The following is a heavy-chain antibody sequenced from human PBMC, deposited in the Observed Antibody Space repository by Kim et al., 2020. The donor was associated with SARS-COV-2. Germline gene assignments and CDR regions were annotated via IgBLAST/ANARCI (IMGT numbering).Heavy chain of an antibody. J-gene: IGHJ4*02. CDR2: GNP. D-gene: IGHD3-22*01. V-gene: IGHV4-34*01. CDR3: ARTYYGFDY. Sequence: GNPNTNPSLKSRVTISVDTSKKQISLKVFSVTAADTAVYYCARTYYGFDYWGQGTLVTVSS.